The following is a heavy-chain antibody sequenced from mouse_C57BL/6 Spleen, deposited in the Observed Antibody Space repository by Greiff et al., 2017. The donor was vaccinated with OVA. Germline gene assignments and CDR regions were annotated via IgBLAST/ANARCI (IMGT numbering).Heavy chain of an antibody. D-gene: IGHD1-3*01. J-gene: IGHJ1*03. CDR2: IDPEDGET. V-gene: IGHV14-2*01. Sequence: VQLQQSGAELVKPGASVMLSCTASGFNSQDYYMHWVTQRTEQGLEWIGRIDPEDGETKYAPTFQGKATITADTSSNTAYLQLSSLTSEDPAVYYCAKKCSFGGWGTGATVTDSS. CDR3: AKKCSFGG. CDR1: GFNSQDYY.